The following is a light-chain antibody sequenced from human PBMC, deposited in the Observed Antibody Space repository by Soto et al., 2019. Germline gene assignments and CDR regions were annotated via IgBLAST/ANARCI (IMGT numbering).Light chain of an antibody. CDR3: QQGNSLPLT. Sequence: DIQMTQSPSSVSASVGDRVTITCRASQDISSWLAWYQQKPGKAPKLLVYAASSLQSGVPSRFSGSGSGTEFTLTINSLQPQDFATDFCQQGNSLPLTFGGGTKVEI. J-gene: IGKJ4*01. V-gene: IGKV1D-12*01. CDR2: AAS. CDR1: QDISSW.